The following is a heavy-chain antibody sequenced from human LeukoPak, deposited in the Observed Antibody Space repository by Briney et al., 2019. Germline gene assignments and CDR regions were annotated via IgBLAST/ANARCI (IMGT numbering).Heavy chain of an antibody. CDR2: IHPSTGNP. CDR3: ARDIRSGSYLERYYYYMDV. D-gene: IGHD1-26*01. Sequence: ASVKVSCKASGYSFTNYAMNWVRQAPGQGLEWMGWIHPSTGNPTYAQGFTGRFVFSLDTSVSTTYLQISSLKAEDTAVYYCARDIRSGSYLERYYYYMDVWGKGTTVTVSS. CDR1: GYSFTNYA. J-gene: IGHJ6*03. V-gene: IGHV7-4-1*02.